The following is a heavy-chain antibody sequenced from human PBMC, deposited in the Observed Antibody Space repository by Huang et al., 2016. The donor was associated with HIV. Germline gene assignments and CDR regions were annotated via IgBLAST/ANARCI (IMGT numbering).Heavy chain of an antibody. J-gene: IGHJ2*01. CDR1: GGSFTNYY. V-gene: IGHV4-34*01. Sequence: QQQLQQWGAGLLKPSETLSLTCAVYGGSFTNYYWGWLRQPPGKGLEWIGEINNGGRTKYSTCLKSRVTSSLDTSKKQVSLKLTSVSAADTAVYYCVRGPRYVSADWDARLRNYWFFDLWGRGSLVSVSS. CDR2: INNGGRT. CDR3: VRGPRYVSADWDARLRNYWFFDL. D-gene: IGHD1-1*01.